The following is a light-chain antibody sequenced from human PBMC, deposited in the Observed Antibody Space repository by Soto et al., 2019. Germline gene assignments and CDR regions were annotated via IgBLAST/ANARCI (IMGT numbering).Light chain of an antibody. CDR1: QNIVNW. J-gene: IGKJ1*01. CDR2: AAS. V-gene: IGKV1-39*01. Sequence: DIQMTQSPSTLSASVGDRVTITCRARQNIVNWLAWYQQKPGKAPNLLIYAASTLQSGVPSRFGGSGSGTDFTLTISNLQPEDFATYHCHQSYSDPWTFGQGTKVDIK. CDR3: HQSYSDPWT.